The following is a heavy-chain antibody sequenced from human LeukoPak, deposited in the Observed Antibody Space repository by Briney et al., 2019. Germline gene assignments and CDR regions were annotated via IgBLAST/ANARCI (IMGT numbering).Heavy chain of an antibody. CDR3: ARADRGYCSSTTCYILDS. Sequence: GGSLRLSCAASGFTFSSYSMNWVRQAPGKGLEWVSYISSSSSTIYYADSVKGRFTISRDNAKNSLYLQMNSLRAEDTAVYYCARADRGYCSSTTCYILDSWGQGTLVTVSS. CDR1: GFTFSSYS. CDR2: ISSSSSTI. D-gene: IGHD2-2*01. V-gene: IGHV3-48*04. J-gene: IGHJ4*02.